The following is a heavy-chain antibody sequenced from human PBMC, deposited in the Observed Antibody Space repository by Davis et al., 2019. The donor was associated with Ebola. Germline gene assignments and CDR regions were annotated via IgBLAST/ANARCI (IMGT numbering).Heavy chain of an antibody. CDR1: GGTFSSYA. CDR3: AREVAATHYYYYYGMDV. V-gene: IGHV1-69*04. CDR2: IIPILGIA. Sequence: SVKVSCKASGGTFSSYAISWVRQAPGQGLEWMGRIIPILGIANYAQKFQGRVTITADKSTSTAYMELSSLRSEDTAVYYCAREVAATHYYYYYGMDVWGQGTTVTVSS. J-gene: IGHJ6*02. D-gene: IGHD2-15*01.